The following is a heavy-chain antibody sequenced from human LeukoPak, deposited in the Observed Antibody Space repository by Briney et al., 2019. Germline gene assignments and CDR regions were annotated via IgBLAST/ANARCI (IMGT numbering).Heavy chain of an antibody. D-gene: IGHD6-19*01. Sequence: ASVKVSCKASGGTFSSYAISWVRQAPGQGLEWMGRIIPIFGIANYAQKFQGRVTITADKSTSTAYMELSSLRSEDTAVYYCASFSSGLPKYYFDYWGQGTLVTVSS. CDR3: ASFSSGLPKYYFDY. CDR2: IIPIFGIA. J-gene: IGHJ4*02. V-gene: IGHV1-69*04. CDR1: GGTFSSYA.